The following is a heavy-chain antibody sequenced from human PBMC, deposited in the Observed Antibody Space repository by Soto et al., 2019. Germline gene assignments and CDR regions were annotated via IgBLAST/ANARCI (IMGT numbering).Heavy chain of an antibody. CDR3: GRGGFLLVPAAFFPPFVY. CDR1: GFTVSSNY. CDR2: IYSGGST. V-gene: IGHV3-53*01. Sequence: EVQLVESGGGLIQPGGSLRLSCAASGFTVSSNYMSWVRQAPGKGLEWVSVIYSGGSTYYADSVKGRFTISRDNSKNTLYLQMNTRRAENTAVFYCGRGGFLLVPAAFFPPFVYWGRGPLVPVSS. J-gene: IGHJ4*02. D-gene: IGHD2-2*01.